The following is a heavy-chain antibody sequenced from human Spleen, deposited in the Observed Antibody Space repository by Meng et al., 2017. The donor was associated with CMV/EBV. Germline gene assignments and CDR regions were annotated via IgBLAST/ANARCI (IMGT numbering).Heavy chain of an antibody. J-gene: IGHJ4*02. V-gene: IGHV4-4*07. D-gene: IGHD3-10*01. CDR3: ARGPDYGSGSYYND. CDR1: GGSIISYY. Sequence: GSLRLSCTVSGGSIISYYWSWIRQPAGKGLEWIGRIYTSGSTNYNPSLKSRVTISVDTSKNQFSLKLSSVTAADTAVYYCARGPDYGSGSYYNDWGQGTLVTVSS. CDR2: IYTSGST.